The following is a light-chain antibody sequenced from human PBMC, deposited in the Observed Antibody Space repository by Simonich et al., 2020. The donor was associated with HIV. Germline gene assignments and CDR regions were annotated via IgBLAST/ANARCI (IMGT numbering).Light chain of an antibody. CDR2: GAS. Sequence: DIQMTQSPSSLSASVGDRVTLTCQASQDINNYLNWYQQKPGKAPNLLIYGASNLETGVPSRFSGGGSGTDFTLTISSLQPEDFATYYCQQANSFPLTFGGGTKVEIK. CDR3: QQANSFPLT. V-gene: IGKV1-33*01. CDR1: QDINNY. J-gene: IGKJ4*01.